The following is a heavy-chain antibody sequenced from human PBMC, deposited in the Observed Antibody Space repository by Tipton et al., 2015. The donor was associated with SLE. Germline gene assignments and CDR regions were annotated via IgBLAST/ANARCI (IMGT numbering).Heavy chain of an antibody. CDR1: GGPFSGYY. Sequence: TLSLTCAVYGGPFSGYYWSWIRQPPGKGLEWIGEIDHSGITNYNPSLKSRVTISIDTSKNQFSLELNSVTAADTAVYYCAATYYDFWSELYWGQGSLVTVSS. D-gene: IGHD3-3*01. CDR2: IDHSGIT. J-gene: IGHJ4*02. CDR3: AATYYDFWSELY. V-gene: IGHV4-34*01.